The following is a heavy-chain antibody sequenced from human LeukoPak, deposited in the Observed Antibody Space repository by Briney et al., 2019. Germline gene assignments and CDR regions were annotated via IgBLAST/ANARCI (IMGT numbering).Heavy chain of an antibody. D-gene: IGHD6-13*01. CDR2: IIPIFGTA. CDR1: GGTFSSYA. J-gene: IGHJ5*02. V-gene: IGHV1-69*01. CDR3: ARDIAAAGLHGPVPTKNWFDP. Sequence: SVKVSCKASGGTFSSYAMSWVRQAPGQGLEWMGGIIPIFGTANYAQKFQGRVTITADESTSTAYMELSSLRSEDTAVYYCARDIAAAGLHGPVPTKNWFDPWGQGTLVTVSS.